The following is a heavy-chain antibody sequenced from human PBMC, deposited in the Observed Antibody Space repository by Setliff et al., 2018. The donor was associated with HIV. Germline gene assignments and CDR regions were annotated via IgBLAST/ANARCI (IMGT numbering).Heavy chain of an antibody. Sequence: PGGSLRLSCAASGFTFSRHDMTWVRQAPGKGLEWVSSIKPSGDITYYADSVKGRFTISRDNSKNMLYLQMNSLRAEDTGVYYCVRVVTSFSTGPHFDPWGQGTLVTVSS. CDR1: GFTFSRHD. V-gene: IGHV3-23*01. CDR2: IKPSGDIT. CDR3: VRVVTSFSTGPHFDP. J-gene: IGHJ5*02. D-gene: IGHD2-21*02.